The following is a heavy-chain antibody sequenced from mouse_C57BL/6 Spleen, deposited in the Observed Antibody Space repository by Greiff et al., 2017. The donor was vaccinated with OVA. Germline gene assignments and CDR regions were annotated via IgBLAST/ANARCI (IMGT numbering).Heavy chain of an antibody. V-gene: IGHV1-64*01. CDR1: GYTFTSYW. Sequence: QVQLQQPGAELVKPGASVKLSCKASGYTFTSYWMHWVKQRPGQGLEWIGMIHPNSGSTNYNEKFKGKATLTVDKSSSTAYMQLSSLTSEDSAVYDCARSLNWDIDDWGQGTTLTVSS. CDR3: ARSLNWDIDD. J-gene: IGHJ2*01. D-gene: IGHD4-1*01. CDR2: IHPNSGST.